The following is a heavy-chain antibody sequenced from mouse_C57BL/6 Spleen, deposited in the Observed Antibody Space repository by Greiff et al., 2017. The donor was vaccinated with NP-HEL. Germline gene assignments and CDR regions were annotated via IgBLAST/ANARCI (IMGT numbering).Heavy chain of an antibody. Sequence: VQLQQSGPELVKPGASVKISCKASGYSFTSYYIHWVKQRPGQGLEWIGWIYPGSGNTKYNEKFKGKATLTADKSASTAYMQLSILASDDSAVYYCAGGGDDDDGAWFAYWGQGTLVTVSA. J-gene: IGHJ3*01. CDR2: IYPGSGNT. CDR3: AGGGDDDDGAWFAY. CDR1: GYSFTSYY. V-gene: IGHV1-66*01. D-gene: IGHD2-4*01.